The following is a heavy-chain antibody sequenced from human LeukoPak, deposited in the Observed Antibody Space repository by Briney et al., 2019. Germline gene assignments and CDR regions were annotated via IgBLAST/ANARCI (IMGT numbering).Heavy chain of an antibody. Sequence: GGSLRLSCAASGFTFSSYWMSWVRQAPGKGLEWVANIKQDGSEKYYADSVKGRFTISRDNAKNSLYLQMNSLRTEDTAVYYCARDAIPECFDYWGQGTLVTVSS. CDR2: IKQDGSEK. CDR1: GFTFSSYW. CDR3: ARDAIPECFDY. J-gene: IGHJ4*02. V-gene: IGHV3-7*01. D-gene: IGHD2-21*01.